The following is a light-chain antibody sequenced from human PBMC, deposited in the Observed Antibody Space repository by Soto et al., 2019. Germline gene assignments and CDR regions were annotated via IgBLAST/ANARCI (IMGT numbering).Light chain of an antibody. Sequence: QSVLTQPPSASGTPGQRVTISCSGSSSNIGSNTVNWYQQLPGTAPKLLIYSNNQRPSGVPDRFSGSKSDTSASLAISGLQSEDEATYYCSSWDDSLNGAVFGGGTQLTVL. CDR3: SSWDDSLNGAV. CDR2: SNN. V-gene: IGLV1-44*01. J-gene: IGLJ7*01. CDR1: SSNIGSNT.